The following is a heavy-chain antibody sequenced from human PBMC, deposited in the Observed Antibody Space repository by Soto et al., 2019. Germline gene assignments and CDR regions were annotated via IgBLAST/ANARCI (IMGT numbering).Heavy chain of an antibody. J-gene: IGHJ6*02. CDR2: IGHIETT. V-gene: IGHV4-30-2*06. D-gene: IGHD3-16*01. CDR3: ARGGGYYAFDF. Sequence: SETLSLTCSVSGVAMTDGGYSWSWIRQSPEKGLEWLGYIGHIETTYYNPSFKNRLTLTIDRTRNQFSLSLSSMTATDKAADYGARGGGYYAFDFWGQGITVTVSS. CDR1: GVAMTDGGYS.